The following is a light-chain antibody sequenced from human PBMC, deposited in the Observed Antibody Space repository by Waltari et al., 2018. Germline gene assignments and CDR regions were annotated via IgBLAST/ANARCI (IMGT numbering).Light chain of an antibody. Sequence: DIVMTQSPDSLAVSLGERATIKCKSGQSLLYRANNKNYLAWYQQKPVQPPTRLIYGASTRDSGAPDRFSGSGSGTDFTLTISSLQAADVAVYYCQQYFDTPSFGPGTKVEIK. CDR3: QQYFDTPS. CDR2: GAS. CDR1: QSLLYRANNKNY. V-gene: IGKV4-1*01. J-gene: IGKJ3*01.